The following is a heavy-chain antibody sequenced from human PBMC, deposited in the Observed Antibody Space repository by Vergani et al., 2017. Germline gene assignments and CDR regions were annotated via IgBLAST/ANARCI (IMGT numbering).Heavy chain of an antibody. Sequence: QVQLLQSGSELKKPGASVRISCEASGYTFTNYPLIWVRQAPGQGLEFMGWINTNSGNPTYAPGFTGRFVFSLDTSVSTAYLQISGLQDEDSAVYYCARGRQWRLTEYLYGMDVWGQGTTVTVSS. CDR3: ARGRQWRLTEYLYGMDV. CDR2: INTNSGNP. CDR1: GYTFTNYP. D-gene: IGHD6-19*01. V-gene: IGHV7-4-1*02. J-gene: IGHJ6*02.